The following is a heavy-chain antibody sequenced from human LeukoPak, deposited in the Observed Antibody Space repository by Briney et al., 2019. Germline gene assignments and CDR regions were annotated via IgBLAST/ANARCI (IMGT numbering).Heavy chain of an antibody. J-gene: IGHJ4*02. CDR3: ASSPTVTTLYYFDY. Sequence: PSETLSLTCAVYGGSFSGYYWSWIRQPPGKGLEWIGEINHSGSTNYNPSLKSRVTISVDTSKNQFSLKLSSGTAADTAVYYCASSPTVTTLYYFDYWGQGTLVTVSS. CDR1: GGSFSGYY. V-gene: IGHV4-34*01. CDR2: INHSGST. D-gene: IGHD4-17*01.